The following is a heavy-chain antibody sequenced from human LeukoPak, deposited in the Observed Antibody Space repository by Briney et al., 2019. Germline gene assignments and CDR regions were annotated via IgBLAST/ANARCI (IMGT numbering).Heavy chain of an antibody. CDR1: GGSISSYY. CDR3: ARGYGVPAAPYYFYYGMDV. CDR2: IYYSGST. J-gene: IGHJ6*02. Sequence: PSHTLSLTCTVSGGSISSYYWSWIRQPPGKGLEWIGYIYYSGSTNYNPSLKSRVTISVDTSKNQFSLKLSSVTAADTAVYYCARGYGVPAAPYYFYYGMDVWGQGTTVTVSS. V-gene: IGHV4-59*07. D-gene: IGHD2-2*01.